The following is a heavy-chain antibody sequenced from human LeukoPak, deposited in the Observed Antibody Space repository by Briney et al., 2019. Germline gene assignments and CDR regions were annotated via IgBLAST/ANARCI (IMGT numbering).Heavy chain of an antibody. Sequence: GGSLRLSCAASGFIFSDHWMSWVRQAPGKGLEWVANIKKDGSEKYYVDPVKGRFTMSRDNAKNSLYLQMNSLRAEDTAVYYCASLGPDYWGQGTLVTVSS. CDR1: GFIFSDHW. CDR3: ASLGPDY. D-gene: IGHD3-10*01. J-gene: IGHJ4*02. V-gene: IGHV3-7*03. CDR2: IKKDGSEK.